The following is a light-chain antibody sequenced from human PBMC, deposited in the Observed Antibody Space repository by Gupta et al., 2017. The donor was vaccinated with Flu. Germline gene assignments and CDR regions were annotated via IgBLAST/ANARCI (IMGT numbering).Light chain of an antibody. CDR2: DAS. CDR3: LHGDYWPLT. CDR1: QSVGRL. J-gene: IGKJ5*01. Sequence: PATLSWSPGERATLSCRASQSVGRLLVWYQQKPGQAPRLLISDASTRATGIPARFGGSGSGTEFTLTISSREPEDLAVYCCLHGDYWPLTFGQGTRVDIK. V-gene: IGKV3-11*01.